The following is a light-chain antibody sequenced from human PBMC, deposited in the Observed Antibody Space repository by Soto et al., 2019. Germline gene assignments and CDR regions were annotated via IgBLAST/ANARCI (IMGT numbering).Light chain of an antibody. CDR3: LQSAYWPET. V-gene: IGKV3D-15*01. Sequence: EVMMTQCPDTVPVTPGETVTLSYGASQRVRTNLAWYQQRPGQAPRLLIHYSSTRASDIPARFSGSESGTIFTLAISSLQSEDFAVYYCLQSAYWPETFGQGTKVEIK. CDR1: QRVRTN. J-gene: IGKJ1*01. CDR2: YSS.